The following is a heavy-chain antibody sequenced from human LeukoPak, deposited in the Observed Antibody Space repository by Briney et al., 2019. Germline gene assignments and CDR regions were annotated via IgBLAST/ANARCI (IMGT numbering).Heavy chain of an antibody. Sequence: PGGSLRLSCAASGFTFSSYGMHWVRQAPGKGLEWVAVIWYDGSNKYYADSVKGRFTISRDNSKNTLYLQMNSLRAEDTAVYYCARDRGDDSPHFDYWGQGTLVTVSS. D-gene: IGHD3-22*01. CDR3: ARDRGDDSPHFDY. CDR2: IWYDGSNK. CDR1: GFTFSSYG. J-gene: IGHJ4*02. V-gene: IGHV3-33*01.